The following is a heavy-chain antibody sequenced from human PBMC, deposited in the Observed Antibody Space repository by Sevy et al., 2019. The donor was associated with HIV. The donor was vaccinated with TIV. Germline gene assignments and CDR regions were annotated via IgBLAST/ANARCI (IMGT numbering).Heavy chain of an antibody. CDR3: ARDSNWGRFWYFDL. CDR1: GFTVSSNY. J-gene: IGHJ2*01. V-gene: IGHV3-53*01. Sequence: GGSLRLSCAASGFTVSSNYMSWVRQPPGKGLEWVSVIYSGGSTYYADSVKGRFTISRDNSKNTLYLQMNSLRAEDTAVYYCARDSNWGRFWYFDLWGRGTLVTVSS. CDR2: IYSGGST. D-gene: IGHD7-27*01.